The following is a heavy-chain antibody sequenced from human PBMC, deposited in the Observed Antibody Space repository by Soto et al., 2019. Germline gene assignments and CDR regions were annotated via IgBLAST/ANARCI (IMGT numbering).Heavy chain of an antibody. CDR2: IMPIFRTA. V-gene: IGHV1-69*12. J-gene: IGHJ6*02. CDR1: GGTFSTAA. CDR3: ARDKDRAHLGGNYYYIMDV. Sequence: QVKVVQSGAEVKKPGSSVKVSCKTSGGTFSTAAISWVRQAPGQGLEWMGGIMPIFRTADYAQKFQGRVTITADESTSSAYLELSSLRSEDTAVYYCARDKDRAHLGGNYYYIMDVWGQGTTVTVTS. D-gene: IGHD3-3*02.